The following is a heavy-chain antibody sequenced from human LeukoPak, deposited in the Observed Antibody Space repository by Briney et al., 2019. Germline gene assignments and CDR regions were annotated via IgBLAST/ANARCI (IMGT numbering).Heavy chain of an antibody. D-gene: IGHD4-23*01. J-gene: IGHJ4*02. V-gene: IGHV4-59*01. CDR1: GGSISDYY. Sequence: IPSETLSLTCTVSGGSISDYYWSWIRQPPGKGLEWIGFIYYSGSTNCNPSLKSRVTMSVDTSKKQLSLKMRSVTAADTAVYYCARGPSVVYLDYWGQGTLVTVSS. CDR2: IYYSGST. CDR3: ARGPSVVYLDY.